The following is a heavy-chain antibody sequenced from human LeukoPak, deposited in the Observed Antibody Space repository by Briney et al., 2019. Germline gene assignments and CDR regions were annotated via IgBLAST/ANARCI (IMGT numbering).Heavy chain of an antibody. V-gene: IGHV4-4*02. CDR1: GDSISNSNW. CDR2: IFHTGST. J-gene: IGHJ5*02. CDR3: ARDSSCSSTSCYNWFDP. D-gene: IGHD2-2*01. Sequence: SETLSLTCAVSGDSISNSNWWSWVRQPPGKGLEWIGYIFHTGSTNYNPSLKSRVTISVDTSKNQFSLKLSTVTAADTAVYYCARDSSCSSTSCYNWFDPCGQGTLVPVSS.